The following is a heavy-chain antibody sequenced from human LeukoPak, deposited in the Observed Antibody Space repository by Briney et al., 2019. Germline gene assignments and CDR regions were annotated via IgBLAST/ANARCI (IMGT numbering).Heavy chain of an antibody. Sequence: PGGSPRLSCAASGFTFSDYYMSWIRQAPGKGLEWVSHISRSGSTRYYADSLKGRFTISRDNAKNSLYLQMNSLRAEDTAVYYCARTAYYYDSSGYDDAFDIWGQGTMVTVSS. V-gene: IGHV3-11*01. D-gene: IGHD3-22*01. CDR1: GFTFSDYY. CDR3: ARTAYYYDSSGYDDAFDI. J-gene: IGHJ3*02. CDR2: ISRSGSTR.